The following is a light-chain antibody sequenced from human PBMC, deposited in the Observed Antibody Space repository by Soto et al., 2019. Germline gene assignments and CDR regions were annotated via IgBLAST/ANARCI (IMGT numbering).Light chain of an antibody. Sequence: EIVMTQSPVALSVSPGERAALSCRASQSVGRNFAWYQQRPGQAPRVLIYGTSTRATGVPARFSGSGSGTDFTLTISSLPSEDFAVYYCQQYNNWQYTFGQGTRLEIK. CDR1: QSVGRN. CDR2: GTS. CDR3: QQYNNWQYT. V-gene: IGKV3-15*01. J-gene: IGKJ2*01.